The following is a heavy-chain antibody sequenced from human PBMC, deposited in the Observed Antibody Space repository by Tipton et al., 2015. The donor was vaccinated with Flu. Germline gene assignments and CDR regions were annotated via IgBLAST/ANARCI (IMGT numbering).Heavy chain of an antibody. V-gene: IGHV4-31*03. D-gene: IGHD6-6*01. CDR1: GDSITSSARF. Sequence: TLSLTCTVSGDSITSSARFWTWIRQRPGKGLEWIAYISYRGSTFYSPSLESRTTISMGSSENQFFLKLTSVTAADTGVYYCVRAIVPDGVRGMDVWGQGTMVTVSS. J-gene: IGHJ6*02. CDR3: VRAIVPDGVRGMDV. CDR2: ISYRGST.